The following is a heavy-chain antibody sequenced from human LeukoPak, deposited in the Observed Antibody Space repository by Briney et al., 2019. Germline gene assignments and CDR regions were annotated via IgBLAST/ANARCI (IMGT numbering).Heavy chain of an antibody. CDR3: ARMESTTVTAIDY. D-gene: IGHD4-17*01. V-gene: IGHV3-66*01. CDR1: GFTFSSLA. J-gene: IGHJ4*02. Sequence: GGSLRLSCAASGFTFSSLAMSWVRQAPGKGLEWVSIIYTGGSTYYADSVKGRFIISRDNSKSTVYLQMNSLRGEDTAVYYCARMESTTVTAIDYWGQGTLVTVSS. CDR2: IYTGGST.